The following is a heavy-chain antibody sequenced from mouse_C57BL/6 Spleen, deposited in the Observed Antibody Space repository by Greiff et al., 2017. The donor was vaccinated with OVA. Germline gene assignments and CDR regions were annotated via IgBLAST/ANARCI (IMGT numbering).Heavy chain of an antibody. D-gene: IGHD1-1*01. J-gene: IGHJ1*03. Sequence: QVQLQQPGAELVQPGASVKLSCKASGYTFTSYWITWVQQRPGQGLEWIGDIYPGSGSSTSNDKFSSKATLTVATSSSTAYMQLSSLTSEDSAVYYCARSTTVVAEKYFDVWGTGTTVTVSS. V-gene: IGHV1-55*01. CDR2: IYPGSGSS. CDR3: ARSTTVVAEKYFDV. CDR1: GYTFTSYW.